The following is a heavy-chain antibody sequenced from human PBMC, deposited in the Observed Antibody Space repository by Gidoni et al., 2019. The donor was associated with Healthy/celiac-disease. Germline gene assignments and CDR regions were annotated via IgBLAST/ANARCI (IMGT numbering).Heavy chain of an antibody. J-gene: IGHJ4*02. CDR1: GYSFTTYW. V-gene: IGHV5-10-1*03. Sequence: EVQLVQSGAEVKEPGESLRISCKGSGYSFTTYWISWVRQMPGKGLEWMGRIDPSDSYPNYSPSFQGHVTISADKSISTAYLQWSSLKASDTAMYYCATNYYDFWSGYEVYMPPHIWGQGTLVTVSS. CDR2: IDPSDSYP. CDR3: ATNYYDFWSGYEVYMPPHI. D-gene: IGHD3-3*01.